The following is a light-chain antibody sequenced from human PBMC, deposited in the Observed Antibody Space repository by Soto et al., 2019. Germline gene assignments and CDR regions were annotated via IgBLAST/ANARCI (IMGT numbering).Light chain of an antibody. J-gene: IGLJ1*01. CDR2: SIN. V-gene: IGLV2-11*01. CDR1: SSDVGGHNY. Sequence: QSALPQPRSVSGSPGQSVTISCTGTSSDVGGHNYVSWYQQHPGKAPKLMISSINKRSSGVPDRFSGSKSGNTASLTISGLQAEDEADYYCCSYAGSYNYVFGTGTKVTVL. CDR3: CSYAGSYNYV.